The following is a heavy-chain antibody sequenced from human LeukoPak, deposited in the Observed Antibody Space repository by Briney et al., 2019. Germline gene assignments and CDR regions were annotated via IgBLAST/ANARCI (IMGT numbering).Heavy chain of an antibody. CDR3: ARAQQLTYFDY. J-gene: IGHJ4*02. Sequence: PSETLSLTCTVSGGSISSGSYYWSWIRPPAGQGLEWIGRIYTSGSTNYNPSLKSRVTISVDTAKNQFSLKLSSVTAADTAVYYCARAQQLTYFDYWGQGTLVTVSS. V-gene: IGHV4-61*02. CDR2: IYTSGST. CDR1: GGSISSGSYY. D-gene: IGHD6-13*01.